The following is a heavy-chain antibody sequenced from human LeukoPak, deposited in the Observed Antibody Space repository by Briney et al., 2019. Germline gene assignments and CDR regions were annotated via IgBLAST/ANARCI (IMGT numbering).Heavy chain of an antibody. CDR3: GRERDGDYLAY. J-gene: IGHJ4*02. CDR1: GYPFTTYV. D-gene: IGHD4-17*01. CDR2: NSTYNGNT. V-gene: IGHV1-18*01. Sequence: GASVKVSCKASGYPFTTYVITWVRQAPGQGLEWMGWNSTYNGNTIYAQKLQGRVTMTTDTSTNTAYMELRSLRSDDTAVYYCGRERDGDYLAYWGQGTLVTVSS.